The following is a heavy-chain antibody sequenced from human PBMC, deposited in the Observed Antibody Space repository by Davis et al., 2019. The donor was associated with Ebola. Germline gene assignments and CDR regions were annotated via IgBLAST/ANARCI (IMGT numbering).Heavy chain of an antibody. CDR2: ISGSGGST. D-gene: IGHD2-15*01. CDR1: GFTFTNYA. CDR3: AKQSCSGGSCYLYFDY. Sequence: GGSLRLSCAASGFTFTNYAMSWVRQAPGKGLEWVSAISGSGGSTYYADSVKGRFTISRDNSKNTLYLQMNGLRAEDTAVYYCAKQSCSGGSCYLYFDYWGQGTLVTVSS. V-gene: IGHV3-23*01. J-gene: IGHJ4*02.